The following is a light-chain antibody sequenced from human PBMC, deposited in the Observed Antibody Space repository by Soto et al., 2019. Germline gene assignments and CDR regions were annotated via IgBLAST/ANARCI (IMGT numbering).Light chain of an antibody. CDR3: QQYNDWPRT. J-gene: IGKJ1*01. CDR1: HSVRSD. CDR2: GAS. V-gene: IGKV3-15*01. Sequence: IVMTQSPATLSVSPGERATLSCRASHSVRSDLAWYQQKPGQAPRLLIYGASTRATGIPARFSGSGSGTEFTLTISSLQSEDFAVYYCQQYNDWPRTFGQGTKVDIK.